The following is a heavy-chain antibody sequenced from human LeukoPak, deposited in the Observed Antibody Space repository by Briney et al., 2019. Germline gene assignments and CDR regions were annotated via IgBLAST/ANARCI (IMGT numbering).Heavy chain of an antibody. CDR2: INDSGGSK. V-gene: IGHV3-23*01. D-gene: IGHD2-21*02. Sequence: HTGGSLRLSCAASGFTFSIYAMSWVRQAPGKGLEWVSGINDSGGSKSHADSVKGRFTISRDNSRNTPYLQMNSQTAEDTAVYYCARDRSKVTAYDDALDIWGQGTMVIVSS. J-gene: IGHJ3*02. CDR1: GFTFSIYA. CDR3: ARDRSKVTAYDDALDI.